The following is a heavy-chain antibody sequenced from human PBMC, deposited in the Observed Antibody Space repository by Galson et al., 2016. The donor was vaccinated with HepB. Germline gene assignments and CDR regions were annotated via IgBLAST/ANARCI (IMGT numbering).Heavy chain of an antibody. Sequence: SLRLSCAASGFSFSSYSMSWVRQAPGKGLEWVSIISGASRATYYADSVKGRFTISRDNSKNTLYLQMSSLRPEDTAVYYCAKLGVHPTLFDYWGQGTLVTVSS. V-gene: IGHV3-23*01. CDR3: AKLGVHPTLFDY. J-gene: IGHJ4*02. CDR1: GFSFSSYS. D-gene: IGHD3-10*01. CDR2: ISGASRAT.